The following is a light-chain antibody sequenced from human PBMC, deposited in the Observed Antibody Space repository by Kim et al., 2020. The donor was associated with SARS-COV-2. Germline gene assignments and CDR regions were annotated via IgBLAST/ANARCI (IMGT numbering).Light chain of an antibody. CDR1: SSNIGSGP. Sequence: GQRVSISCSGSSSNIGSGPVNWYTQFPGTAPQLLIYNKNKRPSGVPDRFSGSNFGTSASLAISGLQSGDEADYYCAAWDDRLNGPVFGGGNQLTVL. CDR3: AAWDDRLNGPV. V-gene: IGLV1-44*01. CDR2: NKN. J-gene: IGLJ7*01.